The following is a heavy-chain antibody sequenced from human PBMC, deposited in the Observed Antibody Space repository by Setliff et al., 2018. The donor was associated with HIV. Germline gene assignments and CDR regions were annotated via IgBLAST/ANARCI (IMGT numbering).Heavy chain of an antibody. Sequence: ASVKVSCKASGYAFTSYHINWVRQATGQGLEWMGWMNPNSGNTGYAQKFQGRVTMTTDTSISTAYMELSRLRSDDTAVYYCARNPDTSGYLYYYYYMDVWGKGTTVTVSS. CDR2: MNPNSGNT. CDR1: GYAFTSYH. J-gene: IGHJ6*03. D-gene: IGHD3-22*01. V-gene: IGHV1-8*02. CDR3: ARNPDTSGYLYYYYYMDV.